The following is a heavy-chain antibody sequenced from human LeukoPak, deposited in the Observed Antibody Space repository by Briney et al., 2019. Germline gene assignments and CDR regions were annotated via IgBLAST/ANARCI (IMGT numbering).Heavy chain of an antibody. Sequence: SETLSLTCTVSGGSISSSGYYWGWIRQPPGKGLEWIGTIYYSGSTYYNPSLKSRVTISVDTSKNQFSLKLSSVTAADTAVYYCARFRTLTTHFDYWGQGTLVTVPS. CDR2: IYYSGST. D-gene: IGHD4-11*01. J-gene: IGHJ4*02. V-gene: IGHV4-39*01. CDR3: ARFRTLTTHFDY. CDR1: GGSISSSGYY.